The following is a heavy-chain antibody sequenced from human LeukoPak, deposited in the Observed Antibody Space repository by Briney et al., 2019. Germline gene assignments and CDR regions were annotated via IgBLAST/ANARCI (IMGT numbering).Heavy chain of an antibody. CDR2: IYYSGST. CDR3: ARDFSDSSGWGLIDAFDI. V-gene: IGHV4-59*01. D-gene: IGHD6-19*01. Sequence: SETLSLTCTVSGGSISSYYWSWIRQPPGKGLEWIGYIYYSGSTDYNPSLKSRVTISLDTSKNQFSLKLSSVTAADTAVYYCARDFSDSSGWGLIDAFDIWGQGTMVTVSS. J-gene: IGHJ3*02. CDR1: GGSISSYY.